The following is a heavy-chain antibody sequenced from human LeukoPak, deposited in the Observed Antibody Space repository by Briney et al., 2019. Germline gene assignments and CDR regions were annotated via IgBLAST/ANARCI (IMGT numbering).Heavy chain of an antibody. Sequence: GGSLRLSCAASGFTFSSYAMHWVRQAPGKGLEWVAVISYDGSNKYYADSVKGRFTISRDNSKNTLYLQMNSLRAEDTAVYYCARDSIAYDSSGYYYWGQGTLVTVSS. J-gene: IGHJ4*02. CDR1: GFTFSSYA. CDR2: ISYDGSNK. D-gene: IGHD3-22*01. V-gene: IGHV3-30-3*01. CDR3: ARDSIAYDSSGYYY.